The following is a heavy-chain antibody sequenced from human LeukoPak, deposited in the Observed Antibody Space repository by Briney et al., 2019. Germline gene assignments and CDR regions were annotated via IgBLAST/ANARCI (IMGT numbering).Heavy chain of an antibody. D-gene: IGHD1-26*01. Sequence: GGSLRLSCAASGFTFSDYYMSWIRQAPGEGLEWVSYISGSSAYTNYADSLKGRFTISRDNAKNSLYLQMSSLRAEDTAVYYCAKHKWELLDYWGQGTLVTVSS. CDR1: GFTFSDYY. CDR2: ISGSSAYT. J-gene: IGHJ4*02. V-gene: IGHV3-11*03. CDR3: AKHKWELLDY.